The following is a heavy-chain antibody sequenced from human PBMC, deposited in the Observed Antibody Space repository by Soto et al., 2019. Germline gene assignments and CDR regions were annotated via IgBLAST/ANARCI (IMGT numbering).Heavy chain of an antibody. D-gene: IGHD3-3*01. Sequence: ASVKVSCKASGYTFTGYYMHWVRQAPGQGLEWMGWINPNSGGTNYAQKFQGWVTMTRDTSISTAYMELSRLRSDDTAVYYCARVGSGRFLEWLLGDYGMDVWGQGTKVTVSS. CDR2: INPNSGGT. CDR3: ARVGSGRFLEWLLGDYGMDV. V-gene: IGHV1-2*04. CDR1: GYTFTGYY. J-gene: IGHJ6*02.